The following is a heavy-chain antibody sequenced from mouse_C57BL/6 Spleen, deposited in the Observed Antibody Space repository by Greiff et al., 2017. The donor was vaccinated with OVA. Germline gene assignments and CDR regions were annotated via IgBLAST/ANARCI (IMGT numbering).Heavy chain of an antibody. CDR2: IYPGDGDT. CDR1: GYAFSGYW. V-gene: IGHV1-80*01. Sequence: VQLQQSGAELVKPGASVKISCTASGYAFSGYWMSWVQQRPGKGLEWIGQIYPGDGDTKYNGKFTGKATLTADKSSSTAYLQLSSLTSEDSAVYFCASLGDRDDRFAYWGQGTLVTVSA. J-gene: IGHJ3*01. CDR3: ASLGDRDDRFAY. D-gene: IGHD3-3*01.